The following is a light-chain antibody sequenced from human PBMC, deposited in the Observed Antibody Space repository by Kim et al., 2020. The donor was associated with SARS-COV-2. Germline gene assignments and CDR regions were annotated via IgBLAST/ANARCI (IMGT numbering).Light chain of an antibody. J-gene: IGKJ2*01. CDR3: QHSDNWPPFT. CDR2: GAS. CDR1: QSVSSN. Sequence: CPGERVTPSCTASQSVSSNLAWYQHKPGQAPRLLIYGASTRASGIPARFSGSASQTEFTLTINTLQSEDVAVYYCQHSDNWPPFTFGQGTKLEI. V-gene: IGKV3D-15*01.